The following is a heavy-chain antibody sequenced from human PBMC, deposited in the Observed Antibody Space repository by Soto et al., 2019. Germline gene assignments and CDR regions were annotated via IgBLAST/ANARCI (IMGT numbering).Heavy chain of an antibody. CDR3: AKPGYSGV. CDR2: IRSKAYGGTT. CDR1: GFTFGDYA. V-gene: IGHV3-49*04. J-gene: IGHJ6*02. D-gene: IGHD6-13*01. Sequence: GGSLRLSCTASGFTFGDYAMSWVRQAPGKGLEWVGFIRSKAYGGTTEYAASVKGRFTISRDDSKSIAYLQMNSLRAEDTAVYYCAKPGYSGVWGQGTTVTVSS.